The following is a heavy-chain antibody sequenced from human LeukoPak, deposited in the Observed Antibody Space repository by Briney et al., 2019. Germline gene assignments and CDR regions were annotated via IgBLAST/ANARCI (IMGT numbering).Heavy chain of an antibody. D-gene: IGHD3-3*01. CDR1: GFTFDNHA. CDR3: AKDILTYYYGTSGYYFDY. J-gene: IGHJ4*02. Sequence: QAGGSLRLSCAASGFTFDNHAMTWVRQAPGKGLEWVSVITGSGDARYYADSVKGRFTISRDNSKNTLHLQMNTLRVEDTAPYYCAKDILTYYYGTSGYYFDYWGQGTLVTVSS. CDR2: ITGSGDAR. V-gene: IGHV3-23*01.